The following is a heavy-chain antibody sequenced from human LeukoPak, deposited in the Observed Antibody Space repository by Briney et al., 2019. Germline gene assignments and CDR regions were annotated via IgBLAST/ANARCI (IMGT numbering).Heavy chain of an antibody. V-gene: IGHV4-34*01. Sequence: SETLSLTCAVYGGSFSGYYWSWIRQPPGKGLEWIGEINHSGSTYYNPSLKSRVTISVDTSKNQFSLKLSSVTAADTAVYYCARDGYCSSTSCYIVFDPWGQGTLVTVSS. CDR3: ARDGYCSSTSCYIVFDP. CDR2: INHSGST. J-gene: IGHJ5*02. D-gene: IGHD2-2*03. CDR1: GGSFSGYY.